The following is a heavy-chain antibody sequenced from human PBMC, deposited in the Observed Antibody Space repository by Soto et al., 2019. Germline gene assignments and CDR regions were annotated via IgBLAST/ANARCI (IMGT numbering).Heavy chain of an antibody. J-gene: IGHJ6*02. CDR2: IYSGGNT. V-gene: IGHV3-53*01. Sequence: EVHVVESGGGLIQPGGSLRLYCAASGFTVSSNFMSWVRQAPEKGLEWVSLIYSGGNTFYADSVKGRFTISRDSSKNTLYLQMNSLRAEDTAVYYCASRSSAQIHGMDVWGQGTTVTVSS. CDR1: GFTVSSNF. D-gene: IGHD2-2*01. CDR3: ASRSSAQIHGMDV.